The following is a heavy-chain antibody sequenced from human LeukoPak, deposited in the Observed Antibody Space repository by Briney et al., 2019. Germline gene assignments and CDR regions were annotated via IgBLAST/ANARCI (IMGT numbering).Heavy chain of an antibody. J-gene: IGHJ4*02. CDR1: GGSFSGYY. D-gene: IGHD3-3*01. CDR2: INHSGST. CDR3: ARADTYYDFWSGYWGGYYFDY. Sequence: SETLSLTCAVYGGSFSGYYWSWIRQPPGKGLEWIGEINHSGSTNYNPSLKSRVTISVDTSKNQFSLKLSSVTAADTAVYYCARADTYYDFWSGYWGGYYFDYWGQGTLVTVSX. V-gene: IGHV4-34*01.